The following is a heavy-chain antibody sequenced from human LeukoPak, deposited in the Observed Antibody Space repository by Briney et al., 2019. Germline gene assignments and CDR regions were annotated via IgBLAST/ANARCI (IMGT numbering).Heavy chain of an antibody. Sequence: PSETLSLTCTVSGDSITRYYWSWIRQPPGKGLEWIAYIYHSGSTNYNPSLESRVTISVDTSKNQFSLKLSSVTAADTAVYYCARRRAEGGSNGLYNWFDPWGQGTLVTVSS. D-gene: IGHD6-13*01. CDR3: ARRRAEGGSNGLYNWFDP. J-gene: IGHJ5*02. CDR2: IYHSGST. CDR1: GDSITRYY. V-gene: IGHV4-59*08.